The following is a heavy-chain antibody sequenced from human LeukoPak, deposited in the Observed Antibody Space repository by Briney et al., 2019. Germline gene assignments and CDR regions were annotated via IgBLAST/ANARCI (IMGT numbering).Heavy chain of an antibody. CDR3: AFATVARSGWYSAIDY. CDR1: GGSISSYY. D-gene: IGHD6-19*01. J-gene: IGHJ4*02. V-gene: IGHV4-59*01. CDR2: IYHSGST. Sequence: SETLSLTCTVSGGSISSYYWSWIRQSPGKGLEWIGYIYHSGSTIYNPSLKSRVTISIDTSKNQFSLKLTSVTAADTAVYYCAFATVARSGWYSAIDYWGQGTLVTVSS.